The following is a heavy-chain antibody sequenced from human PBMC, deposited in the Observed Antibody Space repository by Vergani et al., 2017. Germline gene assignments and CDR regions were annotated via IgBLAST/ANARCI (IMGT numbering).Heavy chain of an antibody. CDR3: ARHSSSGYPGLNWFDP. J-gene: IGHJ5*02. Sequence: QLQLQESGPGLVKPSETLSLTCTVSGGSISSSSYYWGWIRQPPGKGLEWIGSIYYSGSTYYNPSLKSRVTISVDTSKNQFSLKLSSVTAADTAVYYCARHSSSGYPGLNWFDPWGQGTLVTVSS. D-gene: IGHD6-13*01. CDR2: IYYSGST. CDR1: GGSISSSSYY. V-gene: IGHV4-39*01.